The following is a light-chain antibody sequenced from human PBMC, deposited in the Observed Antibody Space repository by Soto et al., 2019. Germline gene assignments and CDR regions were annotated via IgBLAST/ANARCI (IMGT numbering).Light chain of an antibody. V-gene: IGKV1-12*01. CDR3: LQVNTFPLT. CDR1: QDISDW. J-gene: IGKJ4*01. Sequence: DIQMTQSPSSVSASVGDRVTITCRASQDISDWLAWYQQKPGKAPNLLIYQTSSLQSGVPPRFSGSGSGTDFTLTISSLQPEDLATYFGLQVNTFPLTFGGGTKVEI. CDR2: QTS.